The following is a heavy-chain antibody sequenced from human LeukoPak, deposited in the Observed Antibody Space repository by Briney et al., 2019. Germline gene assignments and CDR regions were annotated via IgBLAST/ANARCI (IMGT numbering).Heavy chain of an antibody. J-gene: IGHJ3*02. Sequence: QPGGSLRLSCAASGFTFSSYWMSWVRQAPGKGLEWVANIKQDGSEKYYVDSVKGRFTISRDNAKNPLYLQMNSLRAEDTAVYYCARERITMIVVVPRGAFDIWGQGTMVTVSS. CDR3: ARERITMIVVVPRGAFDI. V-gene: IGHV3-7*01. D-gene: IGHD3-22*01. CDR2: IKQDGSEK. CDR1: GFTFSSYW.